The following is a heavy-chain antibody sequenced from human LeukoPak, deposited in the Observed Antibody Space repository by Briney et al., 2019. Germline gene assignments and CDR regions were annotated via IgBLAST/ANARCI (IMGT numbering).Heavy chain of an antibody. CDR2: IKQDGSEK. Sequence: GGSLRLSCAASGFTSSSYAMSWVRQAPGKGLEWVANIKQDGSEKYYVDSVKGRFTISRDNAKNSLYLQMNSLRAGDTAVYYCARDRPVLRFLEWLGGQGTLVTVSS. D-gene: IGHD3-3*01. V-gene: IGHV3-7*01. CDR3: ARDRPVLRFLEWL. J-gene: IGHJ4*02. CDR1: GFTSSSYA.